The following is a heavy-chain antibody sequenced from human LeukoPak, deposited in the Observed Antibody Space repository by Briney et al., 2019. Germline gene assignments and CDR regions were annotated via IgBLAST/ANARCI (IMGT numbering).Heavy chain of an antibody. D-gene: IGHD2-2*01. CDR2: ISSSGSTI. J-gene: IGHJ6*03. Sequence: PGGSLRLSCTASGFTFSSYEMNWVRQAPGKGLEWVSYISSSGSTIYYADSVKGRFTISRDNAKNSLYLQMNSLRAEDTAVYYCATVVPAQYYYDYMDVWGKGTTVTVSS. CDR1: GFTFSSYE. CDR3: ATVVPAQYYYDYMDV. V-gene: IGHV3-48*03.